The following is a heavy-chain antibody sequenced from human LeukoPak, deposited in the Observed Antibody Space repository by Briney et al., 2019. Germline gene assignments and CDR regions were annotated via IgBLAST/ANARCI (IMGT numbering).Heavy chain of an antibody. CDR3: ARADGSSGYNLCLDY. CDR2: IKQDGSEK. Sequence: GGSLRLSCAASGFTFSSYWMSWVRQAPGKGLEWVANIKQDGSEKYYVDSVKGRFTISRDNAKNSLYLQMNSLRAEDTAVYYCARADGSSGYNLCLDYWGQGTLVTVSS. CDR1: GFTFSSYW. D-gene: IGHD3-22*01. J-gene: IGHJ4*02. V-gene: IGHV3-7*01.